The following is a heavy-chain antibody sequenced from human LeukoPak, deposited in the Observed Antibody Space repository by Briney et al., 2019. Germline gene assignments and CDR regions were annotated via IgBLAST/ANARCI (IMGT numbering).Heavy chain of an antibody. CDR2: VRYDGSNE. CDR3: AKDSNSGYVSVGPDY. J-gene: IGHJ4*02. D-gene: IGHD3-22*01. V-gene: IGHV3-30*02. Sequence: PGGSLRLPCQTSGFVFSNYGMHWVRQAPGKGLEWVAFVRYDGSNEYYADSVKGRFTISRDNSRNTLYLRMNSLRAEDTGVYSCAKDSNSGYVSVGPDYWGLGTLVTVSS. CDR1: GFVFSNYG.